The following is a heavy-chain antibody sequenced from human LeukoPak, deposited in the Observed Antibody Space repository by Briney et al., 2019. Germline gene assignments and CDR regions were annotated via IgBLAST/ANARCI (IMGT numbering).Heavy chain of an antibody. CDR2: IYYSGST. CDR1: GGSISSYY. CDR3: AMSSQQLALGYYYGMDV. D-gene: IGHD6-13*01. J-gene: IGHJ6*02. V-gene: IGHV4-59*01. Sequence: SETLSLACTVSGGSISSYYWSWIRQPPGKGLEWIGYIYYSGSTNYNPSLKSRVTISVDTSKNQFSLKLSSVTAADTAVYYCAMSSQQLALGYYYGMDVWGQGTTVTVS.